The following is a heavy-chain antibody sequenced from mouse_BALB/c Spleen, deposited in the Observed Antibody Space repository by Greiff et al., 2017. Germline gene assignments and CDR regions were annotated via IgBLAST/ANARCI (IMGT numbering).Heavy chain of an antibody. J-gene: IGHJ1*01. V-gene: IGHV7-3*02. CDR1: GFTFTDYY. Sequence: EVQGVESGGGLVQPGGSLRLSCATSGFTFTDYYMSWVRQPPGKALEWLGFIRNKANGYTTEYSASVKGRFTISRDNSQSILYLQMNTLRAEDSATYCCAGDEGYCGSSYLDVWGAGTTVTVSS. D-gene: IGHD1-1*01. CDR3: AGDEGYCGSSYLDV. CDR2: IRNKANGYTT.